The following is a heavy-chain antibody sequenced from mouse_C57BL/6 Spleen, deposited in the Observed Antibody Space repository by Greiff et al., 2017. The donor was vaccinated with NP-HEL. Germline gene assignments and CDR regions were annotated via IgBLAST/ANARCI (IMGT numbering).Heavy chain of an antibody. CDR2: ISSGSSTI. CDR1: GFTFSDYG. CDR3: AKFNWYFDV. Sequence: EVKLVESGGGLVKPGGSLKLSCAASGFTFSDYGMHWVRQAPEKGLEWVAYISSGSSTIYYSATVKGRFTISRDQAKNTLVLQMTSRRSEDTAMYYCAKFNWYFDVWGTGTTVTVSS. J-gene: IGHJ1*03. V-gene: IGHV5-17*01.